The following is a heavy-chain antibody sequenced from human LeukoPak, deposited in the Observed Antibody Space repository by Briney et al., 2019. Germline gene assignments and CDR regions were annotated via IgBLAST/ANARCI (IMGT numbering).Heavy chain of an antibody. CDR2: IKQDGSEK. CDR3: ARAPLLRYFDWLSLLFDY. Sequence: GESLRLSCEASGFTFSNYAMSWVRQAPGKGLEWVANIKQDGSEKYYVDSVKGRFTISRDNAKNSLYLQMNSLRAEDTAVYYCARAPLLRYFDWLSLLFDYWGQGTLVTVSS. J-gene: IGHJ4*02. V-gene: IGHV3-7*01. D-gene: IGHD3-9*01. CDR1: GFTFSNYA.